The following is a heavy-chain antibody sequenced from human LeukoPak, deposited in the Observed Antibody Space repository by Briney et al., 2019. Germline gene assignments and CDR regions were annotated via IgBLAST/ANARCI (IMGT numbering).Heavy chain of an antibody. CDR1: GGSISSYY. V-gene: IGHV4-59*01. Sequence: PSETLSLTCTVSGGSISSYYWSWIRQPPGKGLEWIGYIYYSGCTNYNPSLKSRVTISVDTSKNQFSLKLSSVTAADTAVYYCARDNAGGGYYYEFDYWGQGTLVTVSS. CDR3: ARDNAGGGYYYEFDY. D-gene: IGHD3-22*01. CDR2: IYYSGCT. J-gene: IGHJ4*02.